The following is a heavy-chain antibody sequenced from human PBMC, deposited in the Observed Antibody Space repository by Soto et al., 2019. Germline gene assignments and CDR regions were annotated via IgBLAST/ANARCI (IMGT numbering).Heavy chain of an antibody. D-gene: IGHD6-6*01. CDR2: ISAYNGNT. Sequence: QVQLVQSGAEVKKPGASVKVSCKASGYTFTSYGISWVRQAPGQGLEWMGWISAYNGNTNYAQKLQGRVTMTTDTSTSTAYMELRSLRSDDTAVYYCPRDLELWDVLPSIAARPSLIYYYYYMDVWGKGTTVTVSS. J-gene: IGHJ6*03. V-gene: IGHV1-18*01. CDR3: PRDLELWDVLPSIAARPSLIYYYYYMDV. CDR1: GYTFTSYG.